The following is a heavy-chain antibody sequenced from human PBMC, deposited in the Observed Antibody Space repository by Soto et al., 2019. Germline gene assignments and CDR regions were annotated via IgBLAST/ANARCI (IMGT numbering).Heavy chain of an antibody. CDR2: IKQDGSEK. V-gene: IGHV3-7*01. CDR1: GFTFSSYW. J-gene: IGHJ1*01. D-gene: IGHD4-17*01. Sequence: EVQLEESGGGLVQPGGSLRLSCAASGFTFSSYWMSWVRQAPGKGLEWVANIKQDGSEKYYVDSVKGRFTISRDNAKNSLYLQMNSLRAEDTAVYYCATLRGTTVTTKGYFQHWGQCTLVTVSS. CDR3: ATLRGTTVTTKGYFQH.